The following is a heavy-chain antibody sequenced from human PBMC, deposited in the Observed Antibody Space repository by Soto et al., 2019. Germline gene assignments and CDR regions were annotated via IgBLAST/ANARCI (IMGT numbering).Heavy chain of an antibody. Sequence: PSETLSLTCGVSGYSISSGYYLGWMRQPPGKGLEWIASIYHSGSTYYNPSLKSRVTISVDTSKNQFSLKVTSVTAADTAVYYCARGAATVTPGWFDPWGQGTLVTVSS. CDR2: IYHSGST. CDR1: GYSISSGYY. CDR3: ARGAATVTPGWFDP. D-gene: IGHD4-17*01. V-gene: IGHV4-38-2*01. J-gene: IGHJ5*02.